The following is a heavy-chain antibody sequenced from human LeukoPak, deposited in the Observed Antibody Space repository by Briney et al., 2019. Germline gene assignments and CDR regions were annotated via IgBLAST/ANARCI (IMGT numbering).Heavy chain of an antibody. CDR1: GFTFSSYF. J-gene: IGHJ6*02. CDR2: ITGSGAGT. D-gene: IGHD1-14*01. Sequence: GGSLRLSCLASGFTFSSYFMSWVRQAPGKGLEWVSSITGSGAGTYYVDFVKGRFTISRDNSKNTLYLQMNSLRAEDTAVYYCAKEDRPVLTTNYYYGMDVWGQGTTVTVSS. V-gene: IGHV3-23*01. CDR3: AKEDRPVLTTNYYYGMDV.